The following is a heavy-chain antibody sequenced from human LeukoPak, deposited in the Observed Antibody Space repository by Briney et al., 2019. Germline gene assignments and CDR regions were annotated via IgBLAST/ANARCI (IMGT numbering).Heavy chain of an antibody. V-gene: IGHV3-30*03. J-gene: IGHJ6*02. D-gene: IGHD1-26*01. CDR2: ISSDGSKN. CDR3: ARERRGAALGAYYYYYYGMDV. CDR1: GFTFTNYA. Sequence: GRSLRLSCAASGFTFTNYAMHWVRQTPGKGLEWVALISSDGSKNIYADPVKGRFTVSRDNSKNTLYLQMNSLRAEDTAVYYCARERRGAALGAYYYYYYGMDVWGQGTTVTVSS.